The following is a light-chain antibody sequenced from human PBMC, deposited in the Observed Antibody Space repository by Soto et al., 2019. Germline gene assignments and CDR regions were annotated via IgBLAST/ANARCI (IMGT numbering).Light chain of an antibody. Sequence: EIVLTQSPVTLSLSPGESATLSCRASRSLDSGQLAWYQQKVGRAPRLLIHDAFIRASGIPDRFSGSGSGTDFTLTISSLEPEDFAVYYCQQRSTITFGQGTRLEIK. CDR3: QQRSTIT. CDR1: RSLDSGQ. CDR2: DAF. V-gene: IGKV3D-20*02. J-gene: IGKJ5*01.